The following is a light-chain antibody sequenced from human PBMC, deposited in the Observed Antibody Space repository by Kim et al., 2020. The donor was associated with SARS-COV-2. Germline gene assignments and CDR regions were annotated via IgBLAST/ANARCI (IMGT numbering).Light chain of an antibody. CDR3: QSYDSSNHVV. CDR1: SGSIATNY. Sequence: NTVTISCTGSSGSIATNYVQWYQQRPGSAPTTVIYEDNQSPSGVPDRFSGSIDRSANSASLTISGLKTEDEADYYCQSYDSSNHVVFGGGTQLTVL. CDR2: EDN. V-gene: IGLV6-57*02. J-gene: IGLJ2*01.